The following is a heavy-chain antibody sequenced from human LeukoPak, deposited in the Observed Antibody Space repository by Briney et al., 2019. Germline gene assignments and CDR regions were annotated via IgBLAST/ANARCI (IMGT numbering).Heavy chain of an antibody. D-gene: IGHD6-13*01. V-gene: IGHV1-69*06. CDR2: IIPIFGTA. J-gene: IGHJ4*02. CDR1: GGTFSSYA. Sequence: SVKVSCKASGGTFSSYAISWVRQAPGQGLEWMGGIIPIFGTANYAQKFQGRVTITADKSTSTAYMELSSLRSEDTAVYYCARDQGPREQQLDYFDYWGQGTLVTVSS. CDR3: ARDQGPREQQLDYFDY.